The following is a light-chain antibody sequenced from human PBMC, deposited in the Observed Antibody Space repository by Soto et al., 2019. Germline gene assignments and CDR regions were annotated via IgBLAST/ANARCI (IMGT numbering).Light chain of an antibody. V-gene: IGKV1-5*01. CDR3: QQYNSYPWT. CDR2: DAS. Sequence: DIQMTQSPSTLSASVGDRVTITCRASQSVRSWLAWYQQKPGRAPKFLIYDASSLESGVPSRFSGSGSGTEFTLTISSLQPEDFATYYCQQYNSYPWTFGQGTKVDIK. CDR1: QSVRSW. J-gene: IGKJ1*01.